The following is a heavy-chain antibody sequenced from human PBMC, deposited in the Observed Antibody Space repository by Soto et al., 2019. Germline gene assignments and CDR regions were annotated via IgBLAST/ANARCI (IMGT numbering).Heavy chain of an antibody. CDR1: AFIISDYY. CDR2: MSGSGTTI. J-gene: IGHJ4*02. CDR3: ARVGCSGGSCPLAY. D-gene: IGHD2-15*01. V-gene: IGHV3-11*01. Sequence: QVQLVESGGGLVKPGGSLRLSCAASAFIISDYYMSWICQDPGKGLEWVSYMSGSGTTIYYADSVKGRFTISRDNAKNSLYLQMSSLRAEDTAVYYCARVGCSGGSCPLAYWGQGTLVTVSS.